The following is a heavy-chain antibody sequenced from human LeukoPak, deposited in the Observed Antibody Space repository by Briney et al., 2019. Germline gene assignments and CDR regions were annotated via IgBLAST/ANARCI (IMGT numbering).Heavy chain of an antibody. CDR3: AKHLRATNTYIFFGLDV. CDR1: GFTFKDYG. V-gene: IGHV3-9*01. D-gene: IGHD1-26*01. J-gene: IGHJ6*02. CDR2: INWNGGGT. Sequence: GGSLRLSCAATGFTFKDYGMHWVRHPPGKGLEWVSGINWNGGGTDYADSVKGRFTISRDNAKNSLYLQMTTLRPEDTALYYCAKHLRATNTYIFFGLDVWGQGTTVTVSS.